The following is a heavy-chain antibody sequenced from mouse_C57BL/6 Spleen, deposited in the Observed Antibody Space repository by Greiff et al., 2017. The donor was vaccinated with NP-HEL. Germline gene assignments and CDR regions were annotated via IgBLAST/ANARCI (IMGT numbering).Heavy chain of an antibody. CDR2: IWGGGST. CDR1: GFSLTSYG. CDR3: AKHSKGIAY. Sequence: VKLVESGPGLVSPSQCLSITCTVSGFSLTSYGVDWVRQPPGKGLEWLGVIWGGGSTNYNSARMSRLSISKDNSKSKVFLKMNSLQTDDTAMYYCAKHSKGIAYWGQGTLVSVYA. D-gene: IGHD2-5*01. V-gene: IGHV2-9*01. J-gene: IGHJ3*01.